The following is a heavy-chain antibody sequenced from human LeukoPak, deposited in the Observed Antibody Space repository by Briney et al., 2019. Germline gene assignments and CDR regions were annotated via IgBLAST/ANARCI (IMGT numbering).Heavy chain of an antibody. CDR2: ISSSSSYT. CDR1: GFTFSDYY. CDR3: ERGYYYYYGVDV. J-gene: IGHJ6*04. V-gene: IGHV3-11*06. Sequence: GGSLRLSCAASGFTFSDYYMSWIRQAPRKGLEWVSYISSSSSYTDYADSVKGRFTISRDNAKNSLYLQMNSLRAEDTAVYYCERGYYYYYGVDVWGKGTTVTVSS.